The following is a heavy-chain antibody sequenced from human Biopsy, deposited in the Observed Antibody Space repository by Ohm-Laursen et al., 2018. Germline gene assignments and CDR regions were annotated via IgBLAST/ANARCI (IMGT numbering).Heavy chain of an antibody. CDR1: GSTFCDHY. D-gene: IGHD2-15*01. Sequence: SLTLSCAASGSTFCDHYMDWVRNAQRRGLEWVGRSRNNANGYTTEYAASKKRRFIISRDESETSMFLQMCGLETEDTADYYCARMFARLGPCSGESYYPGDGYWGQGTLVTVSS. CDR2: SRNNANGYTT. V-gene: IGHV3-72*01. J-gene: IGHJ4*02. CDR3: ARMFARLGPCSGESYYPGDGY.